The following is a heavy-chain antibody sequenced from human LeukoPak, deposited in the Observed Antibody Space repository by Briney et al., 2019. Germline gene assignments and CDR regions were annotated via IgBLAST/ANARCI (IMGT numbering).Heavy chain of an antibody. CDR3: ARGIAAAGPFDP. V-gene: IGHV1-2*02. CDR1: GYTFTGYY. D-gene: IGHD6-13*01. Sequence: ASVKVSCKASGYTFTGYYMHWVRQAPGQGLEWMGWINPNSGGTNYAQKFQGRATMTRDTSISTAYMELSRLRSDDTAVYYCARGIAAAGPFDPWGQGTLVTVSS. J-gene: IGHJ5*02. CDR2: INPNSGGT.